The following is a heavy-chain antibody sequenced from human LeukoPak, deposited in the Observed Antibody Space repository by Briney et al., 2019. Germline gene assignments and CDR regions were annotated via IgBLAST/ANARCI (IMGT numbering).Heavy chain of an antibody. V-gene: IGHV4-59*01. CDR1: GGSISSYY. J-gene: IGHJ5*02. CDR2: IYYSGST. CDR3: ARTASWGSWTGWFDP. D-gene: IGHD6-13*01. Sequence: SETLSLTCTVSGGSISSYYWSWIRQPPGKGLEWTGYIYYSGSTNYNPSLKSRVTISVDTSKNQFSLKLSSVTAADTAVYYCARTASWGSWTGWFDPWGQGTLVTVSS.